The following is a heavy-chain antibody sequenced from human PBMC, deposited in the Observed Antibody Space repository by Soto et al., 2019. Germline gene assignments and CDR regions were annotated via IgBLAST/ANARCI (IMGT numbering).Heavy chain of an antibody. D-gene: IGHD3-10*01. CDR2: KSAYNGNT. Sequence: ASVKVSCKASGYTFTSYGICRVRQAPGQGLEWKRWKSAYNGNTNYTQKLQGRVTITTDTSTSIAYMELRSLRSDDTALYYCARRITMVRGVQKHNWVDPWGQGTLVTVSS. V-gene: IGHV1-18*01. CDR3: ARRITMVRGVQKHNWVDP. CDR1: GYTFTSYG. J-gene: IGHJ5*02.